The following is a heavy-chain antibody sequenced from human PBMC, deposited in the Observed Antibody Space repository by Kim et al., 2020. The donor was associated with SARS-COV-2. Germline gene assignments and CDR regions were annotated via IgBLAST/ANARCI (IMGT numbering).Heavy chain of an antibody. J-gene: IGHJ4*02. CDR1: GFTFNTHA. CDR2: VTGNGIDT. Sequence: GGSLRLSCTASGFTFNTHAINWVRQTPGKGLEWVSIVTGNGIDTYYPDSVKGRFTTSRDNSKNTVYLQMNSLRAEDTAVYYCARGTLGSCSGHSYYPIDCWGQGTLVTVSS. D-gene: IGHD2-21*01. V-gene: IGHV3-23*01. CDR3: ARGTLGSCSGHSYYPIDC.